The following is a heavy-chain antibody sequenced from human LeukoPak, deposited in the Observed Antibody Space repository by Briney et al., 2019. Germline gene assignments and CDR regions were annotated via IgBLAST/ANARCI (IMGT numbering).Heavy chain of an antibody. J-gene: IGHJ5*02. CDR3: ARGSDPEVENWFDP. CDR2: INPNSGGT. D-gene: IGHD1-1*01. Sequence: ASVKVSCKASGYTFTGYYMHWVRQAPGQGLEWMGWINPNSGGTNYAQKFQGRVTMTRDTSISTAYMELSRLRSDDTAVYYCARGSDPEVENWFDPWGQGTLVTVSS. V-gene: IGHV1-2*02. CDR1: GYTFTGYY.